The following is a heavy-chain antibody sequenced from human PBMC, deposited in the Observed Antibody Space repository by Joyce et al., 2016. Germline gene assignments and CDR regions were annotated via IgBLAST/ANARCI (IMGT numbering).Heavy chain of an antibody. D-gene: IGHD3-10*01. V-gene: IGHV3-23*01. CDR3: AKSSGSGSTYYFDF. CDR2: ISATGGST. J-gene: IGHJ4*02. Sequence: CAASGFTFSSYAMNWVRQTPGKGLEWVSAISATGGSTYYADSVKGRFTISRDSSKNTLYLQMNSLRAEDTAVYYCAKSSGSGSTYYFDFWGQGTLVTVSS. CDR1: GFTFSSYA.